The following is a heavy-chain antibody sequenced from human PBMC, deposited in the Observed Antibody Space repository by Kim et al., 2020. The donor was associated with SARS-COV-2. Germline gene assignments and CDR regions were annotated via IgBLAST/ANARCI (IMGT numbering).Heavy chain of an antibody. D-gene: IGHD5-12*01. J-gene: IGHJ5*02. V-gene: IGHV4-59*01. Sequence: NYKPSLKSRVTSSVDTSKNQFSLKLSSVTAADTAVYYCARDRSGYDSWFDPWGQGTLVIVSS. CDR3: ARDRSGYDSWFDP.